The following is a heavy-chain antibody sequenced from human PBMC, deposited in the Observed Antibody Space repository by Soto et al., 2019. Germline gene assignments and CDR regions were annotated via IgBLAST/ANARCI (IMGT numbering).Heavy chain of an antibody. CDR2: IGASGDT. Sequence: GGFLRLSCVASGFTFSDYDMYWVRQGAGKGLEWVSSIGASGDTYSADSVKGRFTISRENGRNSLYLQLDSLRVEDTAVYWCARGSSSTWPIDSWGQGTLVTVSS. J-gene: IGHJ4*02. V-gene: IGHV3-13*01. CDR3: ARGSSSTWPIDS. CDR1: GFTFSDYD. D-gene: IGHD6-13*01.